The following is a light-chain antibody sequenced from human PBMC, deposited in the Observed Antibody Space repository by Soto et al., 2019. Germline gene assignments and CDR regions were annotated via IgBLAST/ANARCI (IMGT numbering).Light chain of an antibody. CDR2: GAS. J-gene: IGKJ1*01. CDR1: QSVSSSY. Sequence: EIVLTQSPGTLSLSPGERATLSCRASQSVSSSYLAWYQQKPGQAPRLLIYGASSRATGIPDRFSGSGSGTDFTLTISRLEPEDFAVYYCQRYSSSPSVGTFGQGTKVDIK. CDR3: QRYSSSPSVGT. V-gene: IGKV3-20*01.